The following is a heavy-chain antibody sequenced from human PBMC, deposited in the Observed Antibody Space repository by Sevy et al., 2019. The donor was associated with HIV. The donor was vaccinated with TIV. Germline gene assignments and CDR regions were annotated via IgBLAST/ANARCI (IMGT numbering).Heavy chain of an antibody. CDR1: GFTFSGSA. D-gene: IGHD3-3*01. CDR2: IRSKANSYAT. CDR3: TGVLRFLELRNYYFDY. Sequence: GGSLRLSCAASGFTFSGSAMHWVRQASGKGLEWVGRIRSKANSYATAYAASVQGRFTISRDDSKNTAYLQMNSLKTEDTAVYYCTGVLRFLELRNYYFDYWGQGTLVTVSS. J-gene: IGHJ4*02. V-gene: IGHV3-73*01.